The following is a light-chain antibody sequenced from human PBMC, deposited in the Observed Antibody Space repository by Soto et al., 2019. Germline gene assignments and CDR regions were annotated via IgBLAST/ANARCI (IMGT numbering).Light chain of an antibody. CDR3: SSYAGSNNFGV. Sequence: QSALPKPPSASGSPGQSVTISCTGTSSDVGGYNYVSWYQQHPGKAPKLMIYEVNKRPSGVPDRFSGSKSGNTASLTVSGLQAEDEAYYYCSSYAGSNNFGVFGTGTKVTVL. V-gene: IGLV2-8*01. J-gene: IGLJ1*01. CDR2: EVN. CDR1: SSDVGGYNY.